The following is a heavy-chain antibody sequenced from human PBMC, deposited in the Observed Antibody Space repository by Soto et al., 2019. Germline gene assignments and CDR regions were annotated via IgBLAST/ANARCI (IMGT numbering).Heavy chain of an antibody. V-gene: IGHV4-39*01. CDR2: IFYAGNT. CDR3: ARQAAAPGIDLWFDP. D-gene: IGHD6-13*01. CDR1: GGSISISRSY. Sequence: QLQLQESGPGLVKPSETLSLTCNVSGGSISISRSYWAWFRQPPGKELEWIANIFYAGNTYYNPSLKSRVTVSVDTSKNQFSLKLDSVTAADTAVYYCARQAAAPGIDLWFDPWGQGTLVTVSS. J-gene: IGHJ5*02.